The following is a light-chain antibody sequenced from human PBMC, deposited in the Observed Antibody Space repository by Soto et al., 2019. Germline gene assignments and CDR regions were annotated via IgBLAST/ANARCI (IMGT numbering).Light chain of an antibody. J-gene: IGKJ5*01. CDR1: QTVRNN. CDR2: DAS. V-gene: IGKV3-15*01. CDR3: QQYNKWPLIT. Sequence: FVLTQSPGTPSLSPGGRATLHCTAIQTVRNNYLAWYQQKPGQAPRLLIFDASTRATGIPARFSGSGSGTEFTLTISGLQSEDFAIYYCQQYNKWPLITFGQGTRLEIK.